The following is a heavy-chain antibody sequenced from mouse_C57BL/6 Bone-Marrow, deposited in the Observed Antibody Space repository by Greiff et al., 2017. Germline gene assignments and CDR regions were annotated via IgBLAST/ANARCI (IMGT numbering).Heavy chain of an antibody. CDR2: IYPGDGDT. Sequence: VQLQQSGPELVKPGASVKISCKASGYAFSSSWMNWVKQRPGKGLEWIGRIYPGDGDTNYNGKFKGKATLTADKSSSTAYMQLSSLTSEDSAVYFCARSRPIYDSIFAYWGQGTLVTVSA. CDR1: GYAFSSSW. CDR3: ARSRPIYDSIFAY. V-gene: IGHV1-82*01. J-gene: IGHJ3*01. D-gene: IGHD1-1*01.